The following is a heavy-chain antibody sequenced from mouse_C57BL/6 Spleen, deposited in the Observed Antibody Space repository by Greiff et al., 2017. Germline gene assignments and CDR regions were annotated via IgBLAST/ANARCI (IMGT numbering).Heavy chain of an antibody. CDR3: AWGTTVVSYYFDY. Sequence: EVHLVESGGGLVKPGGSLKLSCAASGFTFSDYGMHWVRQAPEKGLEWVAYISSGSSTIYYADTVKGRFTISRDNAKNTLFLQMISLRSEDTAMYDCAWGTTVVSYYFDYWGQGTTLTVSS. CDR2: ISSGSSTI. D-gene: IGHD1-1*01. CDR1: GFTFSDYG. J-gene: IGHJ2*01. V-gene: IGHV5-17*01.